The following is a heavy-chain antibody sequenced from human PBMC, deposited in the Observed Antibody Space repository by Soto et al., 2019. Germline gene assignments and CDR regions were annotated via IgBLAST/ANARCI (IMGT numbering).Heavy chain of an antibody. Sequence: PSETLSLTCAVYGGSLSGYYSSWIRQPPGKGLESIGAINHSGSTNYNPSLKRRVTISADASKNEFSLILRSVTAADTAVYYCARKLGIYNDKPWFDPWGQGNLVTVSS. CDR3: ARKLGIYNDKPWFDP. CDR1: GGSLSGYY. V-gene: IGHV4-34*01. D-gene: IGHD7-27*01. J-gene: IGHJ5*02. CDR2: INHSGST.